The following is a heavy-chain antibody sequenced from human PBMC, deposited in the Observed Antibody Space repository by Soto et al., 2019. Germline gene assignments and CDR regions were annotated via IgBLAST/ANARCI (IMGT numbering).Heavy chain of an antibody. D-gene: IGHD6-13*01. V-gene: IGHV4-39*01. CDR2: FYYSEST. CDR3: ARPHQYSSSWYNY. CDR1: GGSISSGPYS. Sequence: PSETLSLTCTVSGGSISSGPYSWGWIRQPPGKGLEWIGTFYYSESTYYNPSLESRVTISVDTSKNQFSLKVSSVTVADTAVYYCARPHQYSSSWYNYWGQGTRVTVSS. J-gene: IGHJ4*02.